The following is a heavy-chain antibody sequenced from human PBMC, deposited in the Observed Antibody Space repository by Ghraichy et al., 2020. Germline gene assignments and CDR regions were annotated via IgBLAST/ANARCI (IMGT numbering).Heavy chain of an antibody. J-gene: IGHJ4*02. D-gene: IGHD6-13*01. CDR1: GFTFSDYW. CDR2: IKQDGSEK. V-gene: IGHV3-7*03. CDR3: ARGMDSSWMAY. Sequence: GGSLRLSCAASGFTFSDYWMNWVRQAPGKGLEWVANIKQDGSEKYYVDSVKGRFTISRDNAKNSLYLQMNSLRAEDTALYYCARGMDSSWMAYWGQGTLVTVSS.